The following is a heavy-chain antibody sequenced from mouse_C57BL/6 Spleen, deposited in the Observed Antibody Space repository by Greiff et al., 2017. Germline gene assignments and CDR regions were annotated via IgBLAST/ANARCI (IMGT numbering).Heavy chain of an antibody. J-gene: IGHJ2*01. CDR3: ARKRGKNGSFDY. Sequence: QVQLKQPGAELVMPGASVKLSCKASGYTFTSYWMHWVKQRPGQGLEWIGEIDPSDSYTNYNQKFKGKSTLTVDKSSSTAYMQLSSLTSEDSAVYYCARKRGKNGSFDYWGQGTTLTVSS. CDR2: IDPSDSYT. V-gene: IGHV1-69*01. CDR1: GYTFTSYW. D-gene: IGHD1-1*01.